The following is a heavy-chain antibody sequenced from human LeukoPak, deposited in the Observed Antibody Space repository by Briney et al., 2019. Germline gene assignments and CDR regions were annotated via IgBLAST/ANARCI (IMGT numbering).Heavy chain of an antibody. J-gene: IGHJ5*02. CDR1: GFTFSSYA. D-gene: IGHD3-22*01. CDR3: AKDGRWLTMTPPHVRGDP. CDR2: ISYDGSNK. Sequence: GGSLRLSCAASGFTFSSYAMHWVRQAPGKGLEWVAVISYDGSNKYYADSVKGRFTISRDNSKNTLYLQMNSLRAEDTAVYYCAKDGRWLTMTPPHVRGDPWGQGTLVTVSS. V-gene: IGHV3-30-3*01.